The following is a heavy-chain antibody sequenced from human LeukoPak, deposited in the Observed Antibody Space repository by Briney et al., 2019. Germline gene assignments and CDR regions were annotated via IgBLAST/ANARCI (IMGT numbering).Heavy chain of an antibody. CDR2: INPSGGST. CDR3: ARDSHTPGGSRAFDI. Sequence: ASVKVSCKASGYTFTSYYMHWVRQAPGQGLEWMGIINPSGGSTSYARKFQGRVTMTRDTSTSTVYMELSSLRSEDTAVYYCARDSHTPGGSRAFDIWGQGTMVTVSS. V-gene: IGHV1-46*01. J-gene: IGHJ3*02. D-gene: IGHD2-15*01. CDR1: GYTFTSYY.